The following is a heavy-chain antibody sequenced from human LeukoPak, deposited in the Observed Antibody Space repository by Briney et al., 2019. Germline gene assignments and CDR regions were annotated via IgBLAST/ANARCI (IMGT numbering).Heavy chain of an antibody. V-gene: IGHV5-10-1*01. Sequence: GESLRISCKGSGYSFTSYWISWVRQMPGKGLEWMGRLDPSDSYSNYSPSFQGHVAISADKSISTAYLQWSSLKASDTAMYYCARYDISAYRDDYWGQGTLVTVYS. CDR1: GYSFTSYW. CDR2: LDPSDSYS. J-gene: IGHJ4*02. D-gene: IGHD3-22*01. CDR3: ARYDISAYRDDY.